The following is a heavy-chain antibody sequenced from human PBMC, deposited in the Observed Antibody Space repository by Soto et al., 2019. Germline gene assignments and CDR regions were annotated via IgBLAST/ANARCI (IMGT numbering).Heavy chain of an antibody. CDR2: IYYSGST. Sequence: QLQLQESGPGLVKPSETLSLTCTVSGGSISSSSYYWGWIRQPPGKGLEWIGSIYYSGSTYYNPSLKSRVTISVDTSKNQFSLKLSSVTAADTAVYYCARHGALWGMDVWGQGTTVTVSS. CDR3: ARHGALWGMDV. CDR1: GGSISSSSYY. D-gene: IGHD1-26*01. V-gene: IGHV4-39*01. J-gene: IGHJ6*02.